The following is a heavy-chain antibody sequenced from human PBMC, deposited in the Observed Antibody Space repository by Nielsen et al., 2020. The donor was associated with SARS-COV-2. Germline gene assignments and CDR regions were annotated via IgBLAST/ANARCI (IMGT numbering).Heavy chain of an antibody. CDR2: IWYDGNSK. V-gene: IGHV3-33*01. Sequence: GESLKISCAASGFTFSSYGMHWVRQAPGKGLEWVAVIWYDGNSKQYADSVKGRFTISRDNSKNRLYVQMNSLRAEDTALYYCARSSGDWYSSSWYFGYWGQGTLVTVSS. CDR3: ARSSGDWYSSSWYFGY. CDR1: GFTFSSYG. D-gene: IGHD6-13*01. J-gene: IGHJ4*02.